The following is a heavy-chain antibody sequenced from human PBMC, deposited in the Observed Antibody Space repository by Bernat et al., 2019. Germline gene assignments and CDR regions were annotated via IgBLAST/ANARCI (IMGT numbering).Heavy chain of an antibody. V-gene: IGHV4-39*01. CDR3: ARHGGYDILTGYYNVYFDY. Sequence: QLQLQESGPGLVKPSETLSLTCTVSGGSISSSSYYWGWIRQPPGKGLEWIGSIYYSGSTYYHPSLQSRVTIPVDTSKNQFSLKLSSVTAADTAVYYCARHGGYDILTGYYNVYFDYWGQGTLVTVSS. CDR1: GGSISSSSYY. D-gene: IGHD3-9*01. J-gene: IGHJ4*02. CDR2: IYYSGST.